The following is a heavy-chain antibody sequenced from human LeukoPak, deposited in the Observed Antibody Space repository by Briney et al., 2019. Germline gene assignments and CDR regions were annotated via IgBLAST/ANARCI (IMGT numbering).Heavy chain of an antibody. Sequence: GGSLRLSCAASGFTFSNYAMYWVRQAPGRGLEYVSAISTNGGSTDYANSVKGRFTISRDNSDNRVFLQMGTLRAEDMAVYYCARGGYYDSGGSFDYWGQGILVTVSS. CDR1: GFTFSNYA. V-gene: IGHV3-64*01. CDR2: ISTNGGST. D-gene: IGHD3-22*01. CDR3: ARGGYYDSGGSFDY. J-gene: IGHJ4*02.